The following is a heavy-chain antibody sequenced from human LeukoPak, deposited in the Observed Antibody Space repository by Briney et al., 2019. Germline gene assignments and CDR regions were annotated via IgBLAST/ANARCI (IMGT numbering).Heavy chain of an antibody. D-gene: IGHD3-10*01. V-gene: IGHV3-9*01. J-gene: IGHJ4*02. Sequence: PGRSLRLSCAASGFTFDDYAMHWVRQAPGKGLEWVSYINWNSVNIAYADSVKGRFTISRDNAKNSLYLQMNSLRAEDTALYYCAKDRGSGSYLFLDSWGQGTPVTVSS. CDR3: AKDRGSGSYLFLDS. CDR1: GFTFDDYA. CDR2: INWNSVNI.